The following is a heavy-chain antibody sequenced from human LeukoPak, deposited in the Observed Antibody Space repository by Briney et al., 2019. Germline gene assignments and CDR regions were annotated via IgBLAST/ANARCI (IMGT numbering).Heavy chain of an antibody. V-gene: IGHV1-18*01. J-gene: IGHJ4*02. CDR1: GYTFTNYG. Sequence: ASVKVSCKASGYTFTNYGFSWVRQAPGPGLEWMGWTSTHNGNKMYAQSLQGRVTVTTDTSASTTYMELTSLRSDDTAVYYCARDLRRGSYYDGHYLDFWGQGTLVTVSS. D-gene: IGHD3-10*01. CDR3: ARDLRRGSYYDGHYLDF. CDR2: TSTHNGNK.